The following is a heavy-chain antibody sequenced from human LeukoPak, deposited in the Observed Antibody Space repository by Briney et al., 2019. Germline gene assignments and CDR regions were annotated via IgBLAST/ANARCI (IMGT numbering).Heavy chain of an antibody. CDR2: ISAYNGNT. D-gene: IGHD5-24*01. Sequence: GASVKVSCKASGYTFTSYGISWVRQAPGQGLEWMGWISAYNGNTNYAQKLQGRVTMTTDTSTSTAYMELRSLRSDDTAVYYCAREMRRGASLQGPYYYYYGMDVWGQGTTVTVSS. CDR3: AREMRRGASLQGPYYYYYGMDV. CDR1: GYTFTSYG. J-gene: IGHJ6*02. V-gene: IGHV1-18*01.